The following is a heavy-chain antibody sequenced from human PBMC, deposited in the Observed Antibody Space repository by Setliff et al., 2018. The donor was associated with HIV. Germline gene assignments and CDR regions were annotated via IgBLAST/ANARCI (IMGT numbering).Heavy chain of an antibody. CDR1: GGSISGYY. J-gene: IGHJ4*02. V-gene: IGHV4-59*08. D-gene: IGHD1-1*01. CDR2: VYDTGST. Sequence: PSETLSLTCTVSGGSISGYYWSWIRQPPGKGLEWIGYVYDTGSTNYNPSLKSRVTISVDTSKNQFSLELTSVTAADTAVYYCARRVPYGGFDYWGQGTLVTVSS. CDR3: ARRVPYGGFDY.